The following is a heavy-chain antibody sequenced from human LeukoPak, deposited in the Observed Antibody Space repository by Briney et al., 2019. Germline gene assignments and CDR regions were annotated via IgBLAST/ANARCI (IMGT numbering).Heavy chain of an antibody. CDR2: IYYSGST. J-gene: IGHJ6*03. V-gene: IGHV4-61*01. Sequence: SETLSLTCTVSGGSISSGSYYWSWIRQPPGKGLEWIGYIYYSGSTNYNPSLKSRVTISVDTSKNQFSLKLSSVTAADTAVYYCATFTNGDYLLMDYSMDVWGKGTTVTVSS. CDR3: ATFTNGDYLLMDYSMDV. CDR1: GGSISSGSYY. D-gene: IGHD4-17*01.